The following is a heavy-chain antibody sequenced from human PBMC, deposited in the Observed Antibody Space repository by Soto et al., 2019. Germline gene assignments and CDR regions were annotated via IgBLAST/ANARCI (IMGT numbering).Heavy chain of an antibody. Sequence: PSETLSLTCTVSGGSISSYYWSWIRQPPGKGLEWIGYIYYSGSTNYNPSLKSRVTISVDTSKNQFSLKLSSVTAADTAVYYCARDLTYYDFWSGYEHYYYYCMDVWGKGTTVTVSS. J-gene: IGHJ6*04. V-gene: IGHV4-59*01. D-gene: IGHD3-3*01. CDR3: ARDLTYYDFWSGYEHYYYYCMDV. CDR1: GGSISSYY. CDR2: IYYSGST.